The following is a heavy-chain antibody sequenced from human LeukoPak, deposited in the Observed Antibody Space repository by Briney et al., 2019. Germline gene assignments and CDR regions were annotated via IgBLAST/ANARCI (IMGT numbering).Heavy chain of an antibody. CDR2: INPSGGGT. Sequence: ASVKVSCKASGYTFTSYYMHWVRQAPGQGLEWMGIINPSGGGTSYAQKFQGRVTMTRDTSTSTVYMELSSLRSEDTAVYYCARGFYDSSGYSSPSGYWGQGTLVTVSS. CDR1: GYTFTSYY. D-gene: IGHD3-22*01. CDR3: ARGFYDSSGYSSPSGY. J-gene: IGHJ4*02. V-gene: IGHV1-46*01.